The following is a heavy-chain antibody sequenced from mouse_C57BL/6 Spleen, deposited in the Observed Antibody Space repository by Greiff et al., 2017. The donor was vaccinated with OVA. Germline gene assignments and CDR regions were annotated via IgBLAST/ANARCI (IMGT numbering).Heavy chain of an antibody. CDR2: IYPGGGYT. D-gene: IGHD2-4*01. J-gene: IGHJ2*01. Sequence: QVQLQQSGAELVRPGTSVKMSCKASGYTFTNYWIGWAKQRPGHGLEWIGDIYPGGGYTNYNEKFKGKATLTADKSSSTAYMQFSSLTSEDSAIYYCARKDYDYDGSYIDYWGQGTTLTVSS. V-gene: IGHV1-63*01. CDR3: ARKDYDYDGSYIDY. CDR1: GYTFTNYW.